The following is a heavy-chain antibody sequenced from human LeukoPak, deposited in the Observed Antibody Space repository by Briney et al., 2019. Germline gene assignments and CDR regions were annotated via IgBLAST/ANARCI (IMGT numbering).Heavy chain of an antibody. V-gene: IGHV3-21*01. CDR1: GFTFSSYA. J-gene: IGHJ4*02. CDR2: ISSTSSYK. Sequence: GGSLRLSCAASGFTFSSYAMSWVRQAPGKGLEWVSSISSTSSYKYYADSVKGRFTISRDNAKNSLSLQMNSLRAEDTAVYYCARGEGDYGGNFVGDNWGQGTLVTVSS. D-gene: IGHD4-23*01. CDR3: ARGEGDYGGNFVGDN.